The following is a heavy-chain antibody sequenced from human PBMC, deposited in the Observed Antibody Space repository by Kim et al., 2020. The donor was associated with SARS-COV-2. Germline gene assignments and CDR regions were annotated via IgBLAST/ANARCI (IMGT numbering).Heavy chain of an antibody. D-gene: IGHD6-13*01. CDR2: ISSSSSYI. J-gene: IGHJ3*02. Sequence: GGSLRLSCAASGFTFSSYSMNWVRQAPGKGLEWVSSISSSSSYIYYADSVKGRFTISRDNAKNSLYLQMNSLRAEDTAVYYCAREGIAAAESAHDIWGQGTMVTVSS. CDR1: GFTFSSYS. V-gene: IGHV3-21*01. CDR3: AREGIAAAESAHDI.